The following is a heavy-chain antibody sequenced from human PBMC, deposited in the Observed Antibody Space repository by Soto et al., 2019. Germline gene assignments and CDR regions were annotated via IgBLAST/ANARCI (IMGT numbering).Heavy chain of an antibody. V-gene: IGHV5-51*01. Sequence: GESLKISCKGSGYSFTSYWIGWVRQMPGKGLEWMGIIYPGDSDTRYSPSFQGQVTISANKSISTAYLQWSSLKASDTAMYYCARGGRLEPNYYYGMDVWGQGTTVTVSS. D-gene: IGHD1-1*01. CDR3: ARGGRLEPNYYYGMDV. CDR2: IYPGDSDT. J-gene: IGHJ6*02. CDR1: GYSFTSYW.